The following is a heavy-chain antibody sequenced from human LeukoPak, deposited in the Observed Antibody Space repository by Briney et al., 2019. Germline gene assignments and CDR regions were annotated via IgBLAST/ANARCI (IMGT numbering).Heavy chain of an antibody. Sequence: RASVTVSCKVSGYTLTELSMHWVRQAPGKGLEWMGGFDPEDGETIYAQKFQGRVTMAEDTSTDTAYMELSSLRSEDTAVYYCATGLSTTPFDYWGQGTLVTVSS. V-gene: IGHV1-24*01. CDR3: ATGLSTTPFDY. CDR1: GYTLTELS. J-gene: IGHJ4*02. CDR2: FDPEDGET. D-gene: IGHD2/OR15-2a*01.